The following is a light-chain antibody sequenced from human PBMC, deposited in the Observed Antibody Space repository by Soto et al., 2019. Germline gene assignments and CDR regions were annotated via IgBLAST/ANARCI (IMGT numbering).Light chain of an antibody. V-gene: IGKV2-28*01. Sequence: DIVMTQSPLSLPVTPGEPATISCRSSQSLVHSSGYNYLDWYLQKPGQSPQLLIYLGSNRASGVPDRFSGSGSGTDFTLRISRVEAEDVGVYYCMQALQTPWTFGQGTNVEIK. CDR1: QSLVHSSGYNY. CDR2: LGS. J-gene: IGKJ1*01. CDR3: MQALQTPWT.